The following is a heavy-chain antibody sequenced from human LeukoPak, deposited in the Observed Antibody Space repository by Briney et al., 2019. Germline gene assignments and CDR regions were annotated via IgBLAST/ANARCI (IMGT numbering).Heavy chain of an antibody. D-gene: IGHD6-13*01. V-gene: IGHV4-59*13. CDR2: IYYTGIT. J-gene: IGHJ4*02. CDR3: ARTGSWYYHFDY. Sequence: PSETLSLTCTVSSGSISTYYWTWIRQPPGRELEWIGYIYYTGITNYNPSLKSRVAISTDTSKNQFSLNLSSVTAADTAVYYCARTGSWYYHFDYWGRGALVTVSS. CDR1: SGSISTYY.